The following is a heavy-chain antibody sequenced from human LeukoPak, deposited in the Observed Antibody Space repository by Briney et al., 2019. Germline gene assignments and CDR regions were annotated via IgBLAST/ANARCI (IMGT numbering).Heavy chain of an antibody. Sequence: PGGSLRLSYVASVFSFSSYALSWARQAPGKGLEWVAGGTERNTYYAGSVKGRFTISRGSSKNTLHLQMNSLRADDTAVYYCSKDDGAKGAWGKGTLVIVSS. CDR1: VFSFSSYA. CDR3: SKDDGAKGA. V-gene: IGHV3-23*01. CDR2: GTERNT. J-gene: IGHJ4*02.